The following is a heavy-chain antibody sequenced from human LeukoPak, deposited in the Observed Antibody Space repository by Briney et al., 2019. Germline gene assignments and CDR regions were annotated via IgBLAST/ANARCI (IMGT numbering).Heavy chain of an antibody. J-gene: IGHJ6*02. CDR1: GYTFTGYY. D-gene: IGHD6-13*01. Sequence: ASVKVSCKASGYTFTGYYMHWVRQAPGQGLEWMGWINSNSGGTNYAQKFQGRVTMTRDTSISTAYMELSRLRSDDTAVYYCARVSSSWPYLWYGMDVWGQGTTVTVSS. CDR2: INSNSGGT. CDR3: ARVSSSWPYLWYGMDV. V-gene: IGHV1-2*02.